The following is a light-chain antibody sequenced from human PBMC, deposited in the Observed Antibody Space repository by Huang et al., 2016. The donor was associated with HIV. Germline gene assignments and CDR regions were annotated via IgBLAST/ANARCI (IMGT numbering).Light chain of an antibody. CDR2: AAA. CDR3: QQSYNTPLT. CDR1: QSINIY. J-gene: IGKJ4*01. Sequence: DIQMTQSPSSLSASVGDRVTITCRASQSINIYLNWYQQKPGKDPKVLIYAAARLQSWGTSRFSVSGSGTDFTLTINSLQPVDFAIYYCQQSYNTPLTFGGGTRLEIK. V-gene: IGKV1-39*01.